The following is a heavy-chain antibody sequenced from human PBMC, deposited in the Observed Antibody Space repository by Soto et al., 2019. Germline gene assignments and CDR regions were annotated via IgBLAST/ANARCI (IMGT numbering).Heavy chain of an antibody. CDR1: GYTFTSHW. V-gene: IGHV5-51*01. CDR2: IYPCDSDT. Sequence: PGESLKISCKGSGYTFTSHWIGWVRQMPGKGLEWMGIIYPCDSDTRYSPSFPGQVIISADKSITTAYLQWSSLKASDTAMYYCVRVGLVGPTSISNAWSEPWGQETLLTSSS. D-gene: IGHD1-26*01. CDR3: VRVGLVGPTSISNAWSEP. J-gene: IGHJ5*02.